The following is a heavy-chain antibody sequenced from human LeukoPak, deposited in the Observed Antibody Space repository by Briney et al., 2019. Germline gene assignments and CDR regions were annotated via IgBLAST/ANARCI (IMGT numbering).Heavy chain of an antibody. V-gene: IGHV5-51*01. J-gene: IGHJ4*02. CDR2: IFPGDSET. CDR3: ATSESQTKFDY. Sequence: GASLQISCQGSGCGFTTYWIGWVRQLPGKGLEWMGIIFPGDSETIYSPSFQGQVTISADKSINTAYLQWSSLKASDTAMYYCATSESQTKFDYWGQGTLVTASS. D-gene: IGHD1/OR15-1a*01. CDR1: GCGFTTYW.